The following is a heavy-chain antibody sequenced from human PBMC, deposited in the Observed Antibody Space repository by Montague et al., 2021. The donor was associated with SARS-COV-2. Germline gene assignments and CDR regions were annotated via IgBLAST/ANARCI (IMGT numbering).Heavy chain of an antibody. J-gene: IGHJ4*03. CDR3: AKNGDLGSAMVLFYLDH. D-gene: IGHD5-18*01. CDR2: ISDNGGST. CDR1: GFTFTSYA. V-gene: IGHV3-23*01. Sequence: SLRLSCAASGFTFTSYAMSWVRQAPGKGLEWVSRISDNGGSTYYADSVKGRFTISRDNSDNTVYLQMNSLRADDTAVYYCAKNGDLGSAMVLFYLDHWGQGTLVTVSS.